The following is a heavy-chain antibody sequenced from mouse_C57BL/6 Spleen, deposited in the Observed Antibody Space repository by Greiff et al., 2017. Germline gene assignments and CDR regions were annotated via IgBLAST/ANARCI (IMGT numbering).Heavy chain of an antibody. J-gene: IGHJ1*03. CDR3: ARYPLYYGSSYLYWYFDV. D-gene: IGHD1-1*01. V-gene: IGHV1-81*01. Sequence: QVQLKQSGAELARPGASVKLSCKASGYTFTSYGISWVKQRTGQGLEWIGEIYPRSGNTYYNEKFKGKATLTADKSSSTAYMELRSLTSEDSAVYFWARYPLYYGSSYLYWYFDVWGTGTTVTVSS. CDR1: GYTFTSYG. CDR2: IYPRSGNT.